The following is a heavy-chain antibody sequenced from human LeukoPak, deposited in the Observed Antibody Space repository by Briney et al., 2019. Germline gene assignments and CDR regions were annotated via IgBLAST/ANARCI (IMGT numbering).Heavy chain of an antibody. J-gene: IGHJ4*02. Sequence: GGSLRLSCAASGFTFSDYYMSWIRQAPGKGLEWVSYISSSGSTIYYADSVKGRFTISRDNAKTSLYLQMNSLRAEDTAVYYGATSARVTLEDYFDYWGQGTLVTVSS. V-gene: IGHV3-11*01. CDR3: ATSARVTLEDYFDY. CDR1: GFTFSDYY. D-gene: IGHD1-1*01. CDR2: ISSSGSTI.